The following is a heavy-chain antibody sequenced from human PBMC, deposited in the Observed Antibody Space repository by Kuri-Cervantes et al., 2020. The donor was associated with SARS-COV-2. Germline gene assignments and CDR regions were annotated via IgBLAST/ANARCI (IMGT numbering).Heavy chain of an antibody. V-gene: IGHV4-34*01. CDR3: ARGRRGVPATVFDY. CDR2: INHSGST. CDR1: GGSFSGYY. Sequence: SETLSLTCAVYGGSFSGYYWSWIRQPPGKGREWIGEINHSGSTNYNPSLKSRVTISVDTSKNQFSLKLSSVTAADTAMYYCARGRRGVPATVFDYWGQGTLVTVSS. J-gene: IGHJ4*02. D-gene: IGHD2-2*01.